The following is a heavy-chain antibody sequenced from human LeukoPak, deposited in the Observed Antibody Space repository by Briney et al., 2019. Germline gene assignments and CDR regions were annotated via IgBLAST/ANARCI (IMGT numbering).Heavy chain of an antibody. CDR2: IYYSGST. CDR1: GGSISSYY. CDR3: ARLGYCSSTSCHTASHLKNPTAYYYYGMDV. D-gene: IGHD2-2*02. J-gene: IGHJ6*02. Sequence: SETLSLTCTVSGGSISSYYWSWIRQPPGKGLEWIGYIYYSGSTNYNPSLKSRVTISVDTSKNQFSLKLSSVTAADTAVYHCARLGYCSSTSCHTASHLKNPTAYYYYGMDVWGQGTTVTVSS. V-gene: IGHV4-59*01.